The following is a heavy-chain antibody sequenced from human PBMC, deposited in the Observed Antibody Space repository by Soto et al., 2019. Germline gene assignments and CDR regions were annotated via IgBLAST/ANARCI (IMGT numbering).Heavy chain of an antibody. Sequence: ASVKGSCKASGYMFTSYDSSWVGQAAGQGLEWLGRMNGNNGKTEYAQKVQGRRNITRDTSASTAYMELSSLRSEDTAVYYCARGKGMEENYYYYGLDIWGQGTTVTVSS. CDR1: GYMFTSYD. V-gene: IGHV1-8*01. CDR3: ARGKGMEENYYYYGLDI. CDR2: MNGNNGKT. J-gene: IGHJ6*02. D-gene: IGHD1-1*01.